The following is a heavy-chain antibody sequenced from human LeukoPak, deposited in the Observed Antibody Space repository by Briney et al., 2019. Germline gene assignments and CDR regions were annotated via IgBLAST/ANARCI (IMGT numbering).Heavy chain of an antibody. CDR1: GFTFSSYS. CDR2: ISSSSSYI. Sequence: PGGSLRLSXAASGFTFSSYSMNWVRQAPGKGLEWVSSISSSSSYIYYADSVKGRFTISGDNAKNSLYLQMNSLRAEDTAVYYCARDYSSSFCFDPWGQGTLVTVSS. J-gene: IGHJ5*02. CDR3: ARDYSSSFCFDP. D-gene: IGHD6-13*01. V-gene: IGHV3-21*01.